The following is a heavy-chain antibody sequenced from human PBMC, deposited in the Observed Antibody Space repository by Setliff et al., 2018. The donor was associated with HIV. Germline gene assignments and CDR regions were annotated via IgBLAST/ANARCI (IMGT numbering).Heavy chain of an antibody. D-gene: IGHD1-26*01. V-gene: IGHV4-4*07. CDR1: GGSISSYY. CDR2: IYISGST. Sequence: SETLSLTCTVSGGSISSYYWSWIRQPAGKGLEWIGHIYISGSTNYNPSFNSRVTMSVDTSKNQFSLRLTSVTAADTAMCHCASSGYSLYYYYGMDVWGQGTTVTVSS. CDR3: ASSGYSLYYYYGMDV. J-gene: IGHJ6*02.